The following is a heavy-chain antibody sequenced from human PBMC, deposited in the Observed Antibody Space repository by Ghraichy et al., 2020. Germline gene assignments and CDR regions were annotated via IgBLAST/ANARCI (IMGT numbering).Heavy chain of an antibody. Sequence: SGPTLVKPTETLTLTCTVSGFSLSNARMGVSWIRQPPGKALEWLAHIFSNDEKSYSTSLKSRLTISKDTSKSQVVLTMTNMDPVDTATYYCARIVVVPAAISSYYYMDVWGKGTTVTVSS. CDR1: GFSLSNARMG. CDR3: ARIVVVPAAISSYYYMDV. J-gene: IGHJ6*03. CDR2: IFSNDEK. V-gene: IGHV2-26*01. D-gene: IGHD2-2*01.